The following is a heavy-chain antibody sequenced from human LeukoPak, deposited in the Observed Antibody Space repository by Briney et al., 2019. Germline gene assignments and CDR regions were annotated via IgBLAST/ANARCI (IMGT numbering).Heavy chain of an antibody. CDR2: INPNSGGT. CDR1: GGTFSSYA. V-gene: IGHV1-2*02. CDR3: ATKPNWFDP. J-gene: IGHJ5*02. Sequence: GASVKVSCKASGGTFSSYAISWVRQAPGQGLEWMGWINPNSGGTNYAQKFQGRVTMTRDTSISTAYMELSRLRSDDTAVYYCATKPNWFDPWGQGTLVTVSS.